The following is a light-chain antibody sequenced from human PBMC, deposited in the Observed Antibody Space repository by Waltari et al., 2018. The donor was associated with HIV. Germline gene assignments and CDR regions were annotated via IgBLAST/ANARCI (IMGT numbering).Light chain of an antibody. CDR3: AAWDDSLNGHL. V-gene: IGLV1-44*01. CDR1: SPNFGSTA. Sequence: QSVLTQPHSASGNPGQRCNSSCTGSSPNFGSTAVNWYQQDPGPAPKLHIYSDNQRPSGVPDRFSGSKSGTSASLAISGLQSEDEANYYCAAWDDSLNGHLFGGGTKLTVL. J-gene: IGLJ3*02. CDR2: SDN.